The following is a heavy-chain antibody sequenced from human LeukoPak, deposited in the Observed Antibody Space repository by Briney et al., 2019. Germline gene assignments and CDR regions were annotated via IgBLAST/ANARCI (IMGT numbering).Heavy chain of an antibody. J-gene: IGHJ4*02. CDR3: ARASWVSTADAVR. Sequence: GGSLRLSCAASGLSFSSFAMSWVRQAPARGLEWLSSMKGTGETIYADSVRGRCTLFRDGSRNTVYLQLNNLRVEDAAVYYCARASWVSTADAVRWGQGTVVTVSS. D-gene: IGHD3-16*01. CDR1: GLSFSSFA. V-gene: IGHV3-23*01. CDR2: MKGTGET.